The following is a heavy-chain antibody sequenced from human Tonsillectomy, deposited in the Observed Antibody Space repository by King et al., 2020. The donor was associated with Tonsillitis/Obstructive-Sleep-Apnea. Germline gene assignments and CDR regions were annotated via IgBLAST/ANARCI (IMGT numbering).Heavy chain of an antibody. CDR3: ARTDIAARPNYYYGMDV. CDR2: INPNSGGT. Sequence: QVQLVESGAEVKKPGASVKVSCKASGYTFSGYYMHWVRQAPGQGLEWMGWINPNSGGTNYAQKFQGRVTMTRDTSISTAYMELSSLRSDDTAVYYCARTDIAARPNYYYGMDVGGQGTTVTVSS. CDR1: GYTFSGYY. V-gene: IGHV1-2*02. J-gene: IGHJ6*02. D-gene: IGHD6-6*01.